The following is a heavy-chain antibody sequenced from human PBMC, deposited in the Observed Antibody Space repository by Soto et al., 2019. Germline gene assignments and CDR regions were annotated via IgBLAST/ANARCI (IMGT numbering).Heavy chain of an antibody. J-gene: IGHJ5*02. D-gene: IGHD5-12*01. CDR2: ISAYNGNT. V-gene: IGHV1-18*01. Sequence: GASVKVSCKASGGTFSSYAISWVRQAPGQGLEWMGWISAYNGNTNYAQKLQGRVTMTTDTSTSTAYMELRSLRSDDTAVYYCALSGYDLNNWFDPWGQGTLVTVSS. CDR3: ALSGYDLNNWFDP. CDR1: GGTFSSYA.